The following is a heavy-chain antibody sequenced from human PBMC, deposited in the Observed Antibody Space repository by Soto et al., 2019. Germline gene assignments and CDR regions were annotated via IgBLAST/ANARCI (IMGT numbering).Heavy chain of an antibody. CDR3: ARVAEAYQQPPRIWFDP. Sequence: TSETLSLTCTVSGGSISRGGYYWSWIRQHPGKGLEWIGYIYYSGSTYGNPSLKSRVTISVDTSKNQFSLKLSSVTAADTAVYYCARVAEAYQQPPRIWFDPWGQRSLVTVFS. CDR2: IYYSGST. J-gene: IGHJ5*02. V-gene: IGHV4-31*03. D-gene: IGHD2-2*01. CDR1: GGSISRGGYY.